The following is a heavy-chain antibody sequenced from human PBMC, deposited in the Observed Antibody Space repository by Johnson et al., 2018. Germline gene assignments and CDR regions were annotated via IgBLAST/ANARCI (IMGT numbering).Heavy chain of an antibody. D-gene: IGHD3-22*01. J-gene: IGHJ3*02. CDR3: ARDRKKYYYDSSGVGDAFDI. Sequence: QVQLQESGPGLVKPSETLSLTCTVSGGSISSSSYYWGWIRQPPGKGLEWIGSIYYSGSTYYNPSLKSRVTISVDTSKNQFSLKLSSVTAADTAVYYCARDRKKYYYDSSGVGDAFDIWGQGTMVTVSS. CDR1: GGSISSSSYY. V-gene: IGHV4-39*07. CDR2: IYYSGST.